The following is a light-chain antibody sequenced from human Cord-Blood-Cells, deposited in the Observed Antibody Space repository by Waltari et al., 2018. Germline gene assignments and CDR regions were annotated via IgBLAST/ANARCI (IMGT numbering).Light chain of an antibody. CDR3: QQYNSYSPWT. Sequence: DIQMTQSPSTLSASVGDRVTITCRASQSISSWLAWYQQKPGKAPKLLIYDASSLESGVPSRFSGSGSGTEFTLTISSLHADDFATYYCQQYNSYSPWTFGQGTMVEIK. CDR1: QSISSW. J-gene: IGKJ1*01. CDR2: DAS. V-gene: IGKV1-5*01.